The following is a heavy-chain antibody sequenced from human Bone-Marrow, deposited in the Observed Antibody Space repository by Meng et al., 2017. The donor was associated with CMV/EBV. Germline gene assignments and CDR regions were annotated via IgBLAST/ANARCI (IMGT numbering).Heavy chain of an antibody. CDR1: GYTFTSYA. CDR2: LNAGNGNT. J-gene: IGHJ5*02. Sequence: SCKASGYTFTSYAMHWVRQAPGQRLEWMGWLNAGNGNTKYSQKFQGRVTITRDTSASTAYMELSSLRSEDTAVYYCASGLLYGGFDPWGQGTLVTVSS. D-gene: IGHD3-10*02. V-gene: IGHV1-3*01. CDR3: ASGLLYGGFDP.